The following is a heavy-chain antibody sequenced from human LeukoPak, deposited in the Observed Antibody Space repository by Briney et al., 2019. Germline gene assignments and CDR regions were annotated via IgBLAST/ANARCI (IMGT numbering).Heavy chain of an antibody. J-gene: IGHJ4*02. CDR2: VSTTGDST. CDR1: GFDFSNYI. Sequence: PGGFLRLSCAASGFDFSNYIMSWVRQAPGKGLEWVSAVSTTGDSTYYVDSVRGRFAISRDNSKNTVYLQMNSLRAEDTAIYYCAREDDWNYEDYWGQGTLVTVSS. D-gene: IGHD1-7*01. CDR3: AREDDWNYEDY. V-gene: IGHV3-23*01.